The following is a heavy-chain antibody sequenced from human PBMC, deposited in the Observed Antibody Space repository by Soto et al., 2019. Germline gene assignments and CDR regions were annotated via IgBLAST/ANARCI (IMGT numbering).Heavy chain of an antibody. D-gene: IGHD2-2*01. Sequence: SETLSLTCAVYGGSFSGYCGSWIGQAPGKGLEWIGEINHSGSTNYNPSLKSRVTISVDTSKNQFSLKLSSVTAADTAVYYCARVMVRGIVVVPAAMNWFEPWGQGTLVTVSS. V-gene: IGHV4-34*01. J-gene: IGHJ5*02. CDR2: INHSGST. CDR1: GGSFSGYC. CDR3: ARVMVRGIVVVPAAMNWFEP.